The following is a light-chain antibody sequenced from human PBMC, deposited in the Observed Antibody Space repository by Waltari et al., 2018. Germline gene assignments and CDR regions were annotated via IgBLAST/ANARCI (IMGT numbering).Light chain of an antibody. V-gene: IGLV2-23*01. Sequence: QSALTPPASVSGSPGQSVTISCPGSSNDVGSSHLVSWYQQYPGKAPKLIIYEGNKRPPGVSDRFSGSKSGNTASLTISGLQAEDEADYYFCSHVYDGTYVFATGTKVTVL. J-gene: IGLJ1*01. CDR1: SNDVGSSHL. CDR2: EGN. CDR3: CSHVYDGTYV.